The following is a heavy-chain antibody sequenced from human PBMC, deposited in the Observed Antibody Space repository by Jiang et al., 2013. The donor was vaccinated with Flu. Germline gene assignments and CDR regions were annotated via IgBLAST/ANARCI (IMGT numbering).Heavy chain of an antibody. CDR1: GGSISSSSYY. J-gene: IGHJ5*02. D-gene: IGHD3-22*01. V-gene: IGHV4-39*01. CDR3: ARHPHYMYYYDSSGYYSGWFDP. CDR2: IYYSGST. Sequence: LLKPSETLSLTCTVSGGSISSSSYYWGWIRQPPGKGLEWIGSIYYSGSTYYNPSLKSRVTISVDTSKNQFSLKLSSVTAADTAVYYCARHPHYMYYYDSSGYYSGWFDPWGQGTLVTVSS.